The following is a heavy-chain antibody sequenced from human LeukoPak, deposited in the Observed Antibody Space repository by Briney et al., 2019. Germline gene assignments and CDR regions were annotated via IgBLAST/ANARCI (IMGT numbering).Heavy chain of an antibody. V-gene: IGHV3-30-3*01. CDR1: GFTFSSYA. Sequence: PGGSLRLSCAAPGFTFSSYAMHWVRQAPGKGLEWVAVISYDGSNKYYADSVKGRFTISRDNSKNTLYLQMNSLRAEDTAVYYCARVADSSSWYWFDRWGQGTLVTVSS. J-gene: IGHJ5*02. CDR2: ISYDGSNK. D-gene: IGHD6-13*01. CDR3: ARVADSSSWYWFDR.